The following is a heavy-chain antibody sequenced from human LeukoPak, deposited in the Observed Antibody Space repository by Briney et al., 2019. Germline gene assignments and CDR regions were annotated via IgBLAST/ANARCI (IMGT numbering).Heavy chain of an antibody. CDR2: IKQDGSEK. V-gene: IGHV3-7*02. D-gene: IGHD6-13*01. J-gene: IGHJ4*02. CDR3: ARHNPYSSGWYCFDD. CDR1: GFXFSSYW. Sequence: GGSLRLSCAASGFXFSSYWISWARQAPGKGLKWVANIKQDGSEKYYVDSVKGRFTISRDNAKNSLYLQMNSLRAEDTAVYYCARHNPYSSGWYCFDDWGQGTRVTVSS.